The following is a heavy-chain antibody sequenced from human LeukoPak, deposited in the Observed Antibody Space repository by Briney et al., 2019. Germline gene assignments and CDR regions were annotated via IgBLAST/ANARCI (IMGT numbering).Heavy chain of an antibody. Sequence: SETLSLTCAVYGGSFSGYYWSWIRQPPGKGLEWIGAINHSGSTNYNPSLKSRVTISVDTSKKQFSLKLSSVTATDTAVYYCARQSRPLNYYYYYMDVWGKGTTVTISS. J-gene: IGHJ6*03. CDR1: GGSFSGYY. V-gene: IGHV4-34*01. CDR2: INHSGST. CDR3: ARQSRPLNYYYYYMDV.